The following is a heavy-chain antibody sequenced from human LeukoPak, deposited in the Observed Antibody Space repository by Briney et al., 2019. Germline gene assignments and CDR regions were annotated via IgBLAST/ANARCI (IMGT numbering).Heavy chain of an antibody. CDR3: ARALTTLTYEGY. J-gene: IGHJ4*02. CDR1: GFTFSSYT. D-gene: IGHD1-1*01. Sequence: GGSLRLSCAAPGFTFSSYTMHWTRQAPGKGLEWVSSISGSNSYIFYADSVKGRFTVSRDNAKDSLYLQMNSLRAEDTAVYYCARALTTLTYEGYWGQGTLVTVSS. V-gene: IGHV3-21*01. CDR2: ISGSNSYI.